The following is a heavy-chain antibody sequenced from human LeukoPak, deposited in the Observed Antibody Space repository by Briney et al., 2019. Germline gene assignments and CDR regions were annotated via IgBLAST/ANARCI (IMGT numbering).Heavy chain of an antibody. Sequence: PGGSLRLSCAASGFTFSSYAMSWVRQAPGKGLEWVSAISGSGGSTYYADSVKGRFTISRDNSKNTLYLQMNSVRAEDTAVYYCAKTPDIAATGLLKNPIFDYWGQGTLVTVSS. V-gene: IGHV3-23*01. J-gene: IGHJ4*02. CDR2: ISGSGGST. D-gene: IGHD6-13*01. CDR1: GFTFSSYA. CDR3: AKTPDIAATGLLKNPIFDY.